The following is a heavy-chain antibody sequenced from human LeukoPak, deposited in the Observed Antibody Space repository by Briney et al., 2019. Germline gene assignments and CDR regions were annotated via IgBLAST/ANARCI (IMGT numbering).Heavy chain of an antibody. Sequence: GGSLRLSCAVSGFTFSNYNMNWVRQAPGKGLEWVSYISSSSSIIFYADSVKGRFTISRDNAKKSLYLQMNSLRAEDTALYHCAREAGWYDFDYWGQGTLVTVSS. V-gene: IGHV3-48*04. CDR1: GFTFSNYN. D-gene: IGHD6-19*01. CDR3: AREAGWYDFDY. CDR2: ISSSSSII. J-gene: IGHJ4*02.